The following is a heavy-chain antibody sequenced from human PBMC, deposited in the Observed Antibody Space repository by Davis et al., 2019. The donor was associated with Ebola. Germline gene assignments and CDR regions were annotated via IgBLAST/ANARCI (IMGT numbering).Heavy chain of an antibody. D-gene: IGHD3-16*01. J-gene: IGHJ6*02. V-gene: IGHV3-9*01. CDR1: GFTFDDYA. CDR2: ISWNSGSI. Sequence: PGGSLRLSCAASGFTFDDYAMHWVRQAPGKGLEWVSGISWNSGSIGYADSVKGRFTISRDNAKNSLYLQMNSLRAEDTALYYCAKGWGVGLDYYGMDVWGQGTTVTVSS. CDR3: AKGWGVGLDYYGMDV.